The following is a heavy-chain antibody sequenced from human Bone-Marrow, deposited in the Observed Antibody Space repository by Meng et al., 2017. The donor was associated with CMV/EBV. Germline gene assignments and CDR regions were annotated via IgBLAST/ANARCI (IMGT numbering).Heavy chain of an antibody. Sequence: SETLSLTCAVYGGSFSGYYWSWIRQPPGKGLEWIGYIYYSGSTNYNPSLKSRVTISVDTSKNQFSLKLSSVTAADTAVYYCARDEYSTYAFDIWGQGTMVTVSS. CDR2: IYYSGST. CDR3: ARDEYSTYAFDI. D-gene: IGHD6-6*01. J-gene: IGHJ3*02. V-gene: IGHV4-59*01. CDR1: GGSFSGYY.